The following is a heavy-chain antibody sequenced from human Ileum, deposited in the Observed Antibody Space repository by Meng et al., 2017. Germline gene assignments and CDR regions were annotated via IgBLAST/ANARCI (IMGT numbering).Heavy chain of an antibody. Sequence: GRRQEGGPGRGRPSETLSLTCAVSCGSVSSSGYQWGWIRQPPGKGLEWIGYASTNYNPSLKSRVTISVDTSKNQFSLKLTSVTAADTAVYYCARDHWGSLDYWGQGVLVTVSS. CDR1: CGSVSSSGYQ. CDR2: AST. CDR3: ARDHWGSLDY. D-gene: IGHD7-27*01. V-gene: IGHV4-61*08. J-gene: IGHJ4*02.